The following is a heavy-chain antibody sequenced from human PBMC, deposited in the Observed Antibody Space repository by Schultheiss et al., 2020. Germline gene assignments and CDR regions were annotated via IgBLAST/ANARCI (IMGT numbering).Heavy chain of an antibody. CDR2: IYYSGST. Sequence: SETLSLTCTVSGDSISNYYWSWIRQPPGKGLEWIGSIYYSGSTYYNPSLKSRVTISVDTSKNQFSLKLSSVTAADTAVYYCARQSSGSLLVNAFDIWGQGTMVT. J-gene: IGHJ3*02. CDR1: GDSISNYY. CDR3: ARQSSGSLLVNAFDI. D-gene: IGHD1-26*01. V-gene: IGHV4-59*04.